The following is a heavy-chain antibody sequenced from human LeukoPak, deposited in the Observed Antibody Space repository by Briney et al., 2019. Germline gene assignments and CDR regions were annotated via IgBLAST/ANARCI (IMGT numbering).Heavy chain of an antibody. CDR3: ARGPQWELLFRPYYYGMDV. CDR2: IYYSGST. CDR1: GGSISSYY. V-gene: IGHV4-59*01. Sequence: SETLPLTCTVSGGSISSYYWSWIRQPPGKGLEWIGYIYYSGSTNYNPSLKSRVTISVDTSKNQFSLKLSSVTAADTAVYYCARGPQWELLFRPYYYGMDVWGQGTTVTVSS. J-gene: IGHJ6*02. D-gene: IGHD1-26*01.